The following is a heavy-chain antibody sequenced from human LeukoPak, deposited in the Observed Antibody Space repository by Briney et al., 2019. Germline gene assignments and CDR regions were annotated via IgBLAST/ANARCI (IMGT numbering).Heavy chain of an antibody. CDR2: ISGSGGST. V-gene: IGHV3-23*01. CDR3: AKAPYSSGWASYFDY. CDR1: GFTFSRFA. J-gene: IGHJ4*02. Sequence: GGSLRLSCAASGFTFSRFAMNWVRQAPGKGLEWVSAISGSGGSTYYADSVKGRFTISRDNSKNTLYLQMNSLRAEDTAVYYCAKAPYSSGWASYFDYWGQGTLVTVSS. D-gene: IGHD6-19*01.